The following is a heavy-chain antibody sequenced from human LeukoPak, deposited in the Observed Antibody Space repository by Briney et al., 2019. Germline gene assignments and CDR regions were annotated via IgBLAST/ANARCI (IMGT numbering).Heavy chain of an antibody. Sequence: AETLSLTCTVTGGSIIRYDCVWLRQPPGKGLEWIGYIYYSGSTNYNPSLKSRVTISVDTSKNQFSLKLSSVTAADTAVYYCARDKDSSGWYYFDYWGQGTLVTVSS. CDR1: GGSIIRYD. V-gene: IGHV4-59*01. CDR3: ARDKDSSGWYYFDY. J-gene: IGHJ4*02. CDR2: IYYSGST. D-gene: IGHD6-19*01.